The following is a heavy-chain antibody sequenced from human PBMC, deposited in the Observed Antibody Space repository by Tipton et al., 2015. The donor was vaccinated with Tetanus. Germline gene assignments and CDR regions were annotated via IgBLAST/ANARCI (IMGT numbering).Heavy chain of an antibody. CDR1: GDSISSGDYY. CDR2: IYYSGST. J-gene: IGHJ2*01. V-gene: IGHV4-39*01. Sequence: TLSLTCTVSGDSISSGDYYWSWIRQPPGKGLEWIGSIYYSGSTYYNPSLKSRVTISVDTSKNQFSLKLSSVTAADTAVYYCASTIESAAANWYFDLWGRGTLVTVSS. D-gene: IGHD2-2*01. CDR3: ASTIESAAANWYFDL.